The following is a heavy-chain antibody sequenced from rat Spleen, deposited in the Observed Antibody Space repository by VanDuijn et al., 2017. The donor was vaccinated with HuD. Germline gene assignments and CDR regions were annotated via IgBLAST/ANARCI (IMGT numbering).Heavy chain of an antibody. CDR1: GLSLTSNS. D-gene: IGHD3-3*01. V-gene: IGHV2-47*01. CDR3: ARGSAFFDY. CDR2: IWSHGGT. Sequence: QVQLKESGPGLVQPSQTLSLTCTVSGLSLTSNSVSWIRQPPGKGREWQGVIWSHGGTDYNSAIKSRLTISRDTSKSQVFLKMNSLQTEDTAMYFCARGSAFFDYWGQGVMVTVSS. J-gene: IGHJ2*01.